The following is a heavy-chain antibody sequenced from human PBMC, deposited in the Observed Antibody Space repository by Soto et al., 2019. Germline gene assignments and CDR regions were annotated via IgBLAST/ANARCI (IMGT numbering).Heavy chain of an antibody. CDR2: ISYSGTT. D-gene: IGHD5-18*01. CDR1: GGSLSSYY. CDR3: AREGYNFGPFDY. J-gene: IGHJ4*02. V-gene: IGHV4-59*01. Sequence: SDTLCLTCTVYGGSLSSYYWSWIRRPPGMGLEWIASISYSGTTNYNSSLKSRVTISIDTSKNQFSLKLNPVTAADTAVYYCAREGYNFGPFDYWGQGALVTVSS.